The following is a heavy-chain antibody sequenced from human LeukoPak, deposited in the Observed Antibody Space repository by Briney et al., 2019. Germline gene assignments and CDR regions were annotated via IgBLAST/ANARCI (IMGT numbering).Heavy chain of an antibody. J-gene: IGHJ4*02. CDR1: GFTFDDYG. D-gene: IGHD3-22*01. CDR3: ARVTAYYDSSGYSGYYYFDY. Sequence: PGGSLRLSCAASGFTFDDYGMSWVRQAPGKGLEWVSGINWNGGSTGYAGSVKGRFTISRDNAKNSLYLQMNSLRAEDTALYYCARVTAYYDSSGYSGYYYFDYWGQGTLVTVSS. CDR2: INWNGGST. V-gene: IGHV3-20*04.